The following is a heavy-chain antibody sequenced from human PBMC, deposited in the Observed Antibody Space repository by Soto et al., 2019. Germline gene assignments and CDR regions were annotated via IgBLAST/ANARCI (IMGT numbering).Heavy chain of an antibody. J-gene: IGHJ6*02. D-gene: IGHD3-3*01. CDR1: GFTFSSYG. CDR3: AKDDPPYDRDYYGMDV. Sequence: QVQLVESGGGVVQPGRSLRLSCAASGFTFSSYGMHWVRQAPGKGLEWVAVISYDGSNKYYADSVKGRFTISRDNSKNTLYLQMNSLRAEDTAVYYCAKDDPPYDRDYYGMDVWGQGTTVTVSS. V-gene: IGHV3-30*18. CDR2: ISYDGSNK.